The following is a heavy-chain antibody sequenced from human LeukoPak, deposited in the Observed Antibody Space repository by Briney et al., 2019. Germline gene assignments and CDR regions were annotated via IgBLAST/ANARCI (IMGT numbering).Heavy chain of an antibody. Sequence: GESLKISCKGSGYTFTNYWIAWVRQMPGKGLEWMGIIYPGDSDTRYSPSFQGQVTISADKSISTAYLQWSSLKASDTAMYYCARLIGRVRGVIRADYYFDYWGQGTLVTVSS. V-gene: IGHV5-51*01. CDR1: GYTFTNYW. CDR3: ARLIGRVRGVIRADYYFDY. D-gene: IGHD3-10*01. CDR2: IYPGDSDT. J-gene: IGHJ4*02.